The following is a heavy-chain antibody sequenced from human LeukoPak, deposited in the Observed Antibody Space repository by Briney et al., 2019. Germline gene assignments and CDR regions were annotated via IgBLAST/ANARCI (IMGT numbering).Heavy chain of an antibody. CDR2: ISAYNGNT. CDR1: DYTFTSYG. D-gene: IGHD2-2*01. CDR3: ARGGGEVPAAIYV. J-gene: IGHJ6*02. Sequence: ASVKVSCKASDYTFTSYGTSLVRQAPGQGLEWMGWISAYNGNTNYAQKFQGRVTITADKSTSTAYMELSSLRSEDTAVYYCARGGGEVPAAIYVWGQGTTVTVSS. V-gene: IGHV1-18*01.